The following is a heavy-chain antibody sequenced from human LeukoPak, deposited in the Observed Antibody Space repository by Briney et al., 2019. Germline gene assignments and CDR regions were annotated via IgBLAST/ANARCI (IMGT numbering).Heavy chain of an antibody. J-gene: IGHJ4*02. V-gene: IGHV3-23*01. CDR2: ISGSGGST. Sequence: GGSLRLSCAASGFTFSSYAMSWVRQAPGKGLEWVSAISGSGGSTYYADSVKGRFTISRDNSKNTLYLQMNSLRAEDTAVYYCAKGAIVVVPAAPTFAYWGQGTLVTVSS. CDR1: GFTFSSYA. D-gene: IGHD2-2*01. CDR3: AKGAIVVVPAAPTFAY.